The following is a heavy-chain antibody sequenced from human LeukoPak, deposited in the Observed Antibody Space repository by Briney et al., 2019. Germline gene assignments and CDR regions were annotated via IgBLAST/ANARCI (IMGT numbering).Heavy chain of an antibody. CDR3: GRLAHNAWYAIDF. CDR2: ILPDESQK. CDR1: DFTFDFYW. J-gene: IGHJ4*02. Sequence: GGSLRLSCVASDFTFDFYWMTWVRQAPGKGLEWLANILPDESQKYYVDSVKGRFTISRDNPKNSLYLQINNLRAEDTAVYYCGRLAHNAWYAIDFWGQGTLVTVSS. V-gene: IGHV3-7*01. D-gene: IGHD2-2*01.